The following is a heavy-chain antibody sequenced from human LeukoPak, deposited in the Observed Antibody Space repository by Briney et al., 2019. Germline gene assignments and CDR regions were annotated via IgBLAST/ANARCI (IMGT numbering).Heavy chain of an antibody. CDR3: TTGAGLVGATKTTDY. CDR1: GFTFSNAW. CDR2: IKSKTDGGTT. D-gene: IGHD1-26*01. Sequence: GGSLRLSCAASGFTFSNAWMSWVRQAPGKGLEWVGRIKSKTDGGTTDYAAPVKGRFTISRDDSKNTLYLQMNSLKTEDTAVYYCTTGAGLVGATKTTDYWGQGTLVTVSS. V-gene: IGHV3-15*01. J-gene: IGHJ4*02.